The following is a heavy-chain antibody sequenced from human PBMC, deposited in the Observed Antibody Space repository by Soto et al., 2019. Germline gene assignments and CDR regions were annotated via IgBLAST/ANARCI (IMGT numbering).Heavy chain of an antibody. J-gene: IGHJ6*02. Sequence: ASVKVSCKASGGTFSSYAISWVRQAPGQGLEWMGGIIPIFGTANYAQKFQGRVTITADESTSTAYMELSSLRSEDTAVYYCARDSDSSDPDYYYYGMDVWGQGTTVTSP. CDR1: GGTFSSYA. D-gene: IGHD6-25*01. V-gene: IGHV1-69*13. CDR2: IIPIFGTA. CDR3: ARDSDSSDPDYYYYGMDV.